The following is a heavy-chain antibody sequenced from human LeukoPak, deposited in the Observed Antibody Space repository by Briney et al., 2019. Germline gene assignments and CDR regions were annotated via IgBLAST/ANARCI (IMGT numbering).Heavy chain of an antibody. CDR3: ARDIRAVGVTLYFDY. Sequence: PGGSLRLSCAASGFTFSDYYMSWIRQAPGMGLEWLSYISGGGDVIHYADSVKGRFTISRDNAKNSLYLQMNSLRAEDTAMYYCARDIRAVGVTLYFDYWGQGILVTVSS. V-gene: IGHV3-11*01. CDR2: ISGGGDVI. CDR1: GFTFSDYY. J-gene: IGHJ4*02. D-gene: IGHD1-26*01.